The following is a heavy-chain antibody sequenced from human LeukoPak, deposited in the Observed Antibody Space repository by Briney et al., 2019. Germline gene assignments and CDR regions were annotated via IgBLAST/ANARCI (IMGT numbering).Heavy chain of an antibody. CDR3: ARDRDSSPEGAFDI. V-gene: IGHV1-18*04. D-gene: IGHD3-22*01. Sequence: ASVKVSCKASGYTFTSYGISWVRQAPGQGLEWMGWISAYNGNTNYAQKLQGRVTMTTDTSTSTAYMELRSLRSDDTAVYYCARDRDSSPEGAFDIWGQGTVVTVSS. CDR1: GYTFTSYG. CDR2: ISAYNGNT. J-gene: IGHJ3*02.